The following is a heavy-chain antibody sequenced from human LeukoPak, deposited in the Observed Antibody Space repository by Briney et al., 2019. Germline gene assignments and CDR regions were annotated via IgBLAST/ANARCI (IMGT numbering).Heavy chain of an antibody. CDR1: GGSISGYY. D-gene: IGHD5-18*01. CDR3: VRQLDTAMVDY. J-gene: IGHJ4*02. CDR2: IHYRGST. V-gene: IGHV4-59*08. Sequence: PSETLSLTCTVSGGSISGYYWGWIRQAPGKGLEWIGYIHYRGSTNYNPSPKSRVTISLDTSKNQFSLRLNSVTAADTAVYYCVRQLDTAMVDYWGQGTLVTVSS.